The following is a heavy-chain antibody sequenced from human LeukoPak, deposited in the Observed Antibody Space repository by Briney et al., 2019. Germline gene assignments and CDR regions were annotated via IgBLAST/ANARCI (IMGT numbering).Heavy chain of an antibody. CDR1: GYSFTDYY. J-gene: IGHJ4*02. CDR3: ATPERGYSGYDFGS. Sequence: ASVKVSCKASGYSFTDYYLYWVRQAPGQGLEWMGWINPNSGGTNYAQKFQGRVTITRDTSISTAYMELSRLRSDDTAVYYCATPERGYSGYDFGSWGQGTLVTVSS. CDR2: INPNSGGT. D-gene: IGHD5-12*01. V-gene: IGHV1-2*02.